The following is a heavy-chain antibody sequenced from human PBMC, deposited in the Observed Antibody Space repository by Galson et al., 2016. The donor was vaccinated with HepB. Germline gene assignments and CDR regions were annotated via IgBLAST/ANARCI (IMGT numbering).Heavy chain of an antibody. J-gene: IGHJ4*02. CDR2: ISTRRTT. V-gene: IGHV3-23*01. Sequence: SLRLSCAASGFVFSNFGLSWVRQAPGTGLEWVASISTRRTTYYSASVQGWFTISRDNSNNTLYLQMNGLRAEDTAVYYCAKERLVRRIFDHWGQGTLLTVSS. D-gene: IGHD1-1*01. CDR3: AKERLVRRIFDH. CDR1: GFVFSNFG.